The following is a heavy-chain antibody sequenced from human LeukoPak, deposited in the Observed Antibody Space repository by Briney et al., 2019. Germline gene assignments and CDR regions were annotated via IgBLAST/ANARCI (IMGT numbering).Heavy chain of an antibody. J-gene: IGHJ6*02. D-gene: IGHD2-2*01. CDR1: XXXXRTTGMC. CDR2: XDWNDNK. Sequence: SGPTLVNPTQTLTLTCTXXXXXXRTTGMCXXXXXXXXXXXXXXLXXXDWNDNKYYNTSLKSRLTISKDTSRNQVVLXMTNLDXXDTATYFCARVPVYCRTTSCYADGMAVWGQGTPVTVSS. CDR3: ARVPVYCRTTSCYADGMAV. V-gene: IGHV2-70*01.